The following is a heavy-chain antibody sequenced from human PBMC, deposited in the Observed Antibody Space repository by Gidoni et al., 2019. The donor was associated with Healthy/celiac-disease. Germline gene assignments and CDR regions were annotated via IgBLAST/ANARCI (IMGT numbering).Heavy chain of an antibody. D-gene: IGHD5-12*01. J-gene: IGHJ4*02. CDR2: ISGSGGST. Sequence: VQLLESGGGLVQPGGSLRPSCAVSGFPFRTYAMSWVRQAPGKGLEWVSAISGSGGSTYYADSVKGRFTIARDNSKNTLYLQMNSLRAEDTAVYYCAKGGTLYSGYDGPDYWGQGTLVTVSS. CDR1: GFPFRTYA. CDR3: AKGGTLYSGYDGPDY. V-gene: IGHV3-23*01.